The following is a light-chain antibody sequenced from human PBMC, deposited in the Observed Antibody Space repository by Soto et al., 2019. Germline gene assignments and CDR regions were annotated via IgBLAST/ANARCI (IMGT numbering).Light chain of an antibody. Sequence: QSVLARPASVSLAPGQRVTMSCTGSSSNIGAGYDVHLYQQRPGIAPKLLIFGNINRPSGVPDRFSGSKSGTSASLAITGLQAEDEGDYYCQSYDSTLSARYVFGTGTKVTVL. CDR2: GNI. CDR3: QSYDSTLSARYV. CDR1: SSNIGAGYD. J-gene: IGLJ1*01. V-gene: IGLV1-40*01.